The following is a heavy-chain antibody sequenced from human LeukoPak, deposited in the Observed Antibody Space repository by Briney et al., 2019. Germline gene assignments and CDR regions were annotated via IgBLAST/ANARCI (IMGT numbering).Heavy chain of an antibody. D-gene: IGHD2-2*02. CDR3: ARVVVPPAIRGKWFDP. V-gene: IGHV1-2*02. J-gene: IGHJ5*02. CDR2: RNPNSGGT. CDR1: GYTFTVYY. Sequence: ASVKVSFKTAGYTFTVYYIHWGRQGQGQGLEWKGWRNPNSGGTNYAQKFQGRVTMSRDTSISTVYMELSRLRSDDTAEYYCARVVVPPAIRGKWFDPWGQGTLVTVSS.